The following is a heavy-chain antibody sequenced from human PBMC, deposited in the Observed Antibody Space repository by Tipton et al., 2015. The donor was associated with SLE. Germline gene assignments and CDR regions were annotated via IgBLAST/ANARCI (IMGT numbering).Heavy chain of an antibody. D-gene: IGHD6-19*01. CDR2: INSDGSST. J-gene: IGHJ4*02. Sequence: SLRLSCAASGFTFSSYWMHWVRQAPGKGLVWVSHINSDGSSTSYADSVKGRFTISRDNAKNTLYLQMNSLRAEDTAVYYCARVSWEYSSGQEPYFDYWGQGTLVTVSS. CDR1: GFTFSSYW. CDR3: ARVSWEYSSGQEPYFDY. V-gene: IGHV3-74*01.